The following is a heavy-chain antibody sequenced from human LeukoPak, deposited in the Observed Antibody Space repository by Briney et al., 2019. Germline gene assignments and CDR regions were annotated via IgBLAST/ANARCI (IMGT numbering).Heavy chain of an antibody. CDR3: ASRVY. J-gene: IGHJ4*02. Sequence: SETLSLTCTVSGGSISSYYWSWIRQPPGKGLEWIGEINHSGSTNYYPSLKTRVTISVDTSKNQFSLKLSSVTAADTAVYYCASRVYWGQGTLVTVSS. V-gene: IGHV4-34*01. CDR1: GGSISSYY. CDR2: INHSGST.